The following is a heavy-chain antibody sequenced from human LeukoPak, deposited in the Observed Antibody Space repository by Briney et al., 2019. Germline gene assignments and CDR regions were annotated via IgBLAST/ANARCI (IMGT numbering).Heavy chain of an antibody. CDR1: GGSFSGYY. CDR3: ARGGAVAGTRLYDY. D-gene: IGHD6-19*01. J-gene: IGHJ4*02. V-gene: IGHV4-34*01. Sequence: PSETLSLTCAVYGGSFSGYYWSWIRQPPGNGLEWIGEINHSGSTNYNPSLKTRVTISVDTSKNQFSLKLSSVTAADTAVYYCARGGAVAGTRLYDYWGQGTLVTVSS. CDR2: INHSGST.